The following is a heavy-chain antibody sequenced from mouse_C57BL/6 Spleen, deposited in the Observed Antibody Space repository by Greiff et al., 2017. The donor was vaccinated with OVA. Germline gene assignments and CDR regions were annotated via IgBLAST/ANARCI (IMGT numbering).Heavy chain of an antibody. CDR2: IDPENGDT. V-gene: IGHV14-4*01. D-gene: IGHD3-2*02. CDR1: GFNIKDDY. J-gene: IGHJ4*01. Sequence: EVKLVESGAELVRPGASVKLSCTASGFNIKDDYMHWVKQRPEQGLEWIGWIDPENGDTEYASKFQGKATITTDPYSNTTDLQLSSLTAEDTAVYYCTKRLRDAMDYWGQGTSVTVSS. CDR3: TKRLRDAMDY.